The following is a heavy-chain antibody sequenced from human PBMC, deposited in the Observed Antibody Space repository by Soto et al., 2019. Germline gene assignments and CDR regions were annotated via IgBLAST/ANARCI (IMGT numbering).Heavy chain of an antibody. V-gene: IGHV5-51*01. Sequence: GESLKISCQCSGYTFSNFWIGWVRQLPGKGLEWMGIIYPGDHETRYSPSFHGKVTISADKSINTAYLQWNSLEASDTAFYFCARSPRSSPYFDYWGQGXLVTVYS. CDR3: ARSPRSSPYFDY. CDR1: GYTFSNFW. D-gene: IGHD6-13*01. J-gene: IGHJ4*02. CDR2: IYPGDHET.